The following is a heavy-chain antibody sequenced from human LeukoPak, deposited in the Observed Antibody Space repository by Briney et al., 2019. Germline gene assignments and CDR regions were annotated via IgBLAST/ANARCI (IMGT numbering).Heavy chain of an antibody. J-gene: IGHJ4*02. CDR3: ARDREDGHSSSWYWSFSDY. V-gene: IGHV3-30*02. Sequence: GGSLRLSCAASGFTFSNYGMHWVRQAPGKGLEWVAFTRYDGSTKYYADSVKSRFTISRDNSKNTLYLQMNSLRAEDTAVYYCARDREDGHSSSWYWSFSDYWGQGTLVTVSS. CDR2: TRYDGSTK. CDR1: GFTFSNYG. D-gene: IGHD6-13*01.